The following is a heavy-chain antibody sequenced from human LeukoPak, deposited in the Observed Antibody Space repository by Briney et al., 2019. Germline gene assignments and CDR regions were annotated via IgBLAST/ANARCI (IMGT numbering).Heavy chain of an antibody. J-gene: IGHJ1*01. CDR3: VRDLMGSGSATAYLHH. Sequence: GGSLRLSCAASGFTFSDYSMNWVRQAPGKGLEWVSSISRSSRHVYYAGSVKGRFTISRDNAKNSLYLQMNSLRAEDMAVYFCVRDLMGSGSATAYLHHWGQGTLVTVSS. CDR2: ISRSSRHV. CDR1: GFTFSDYS. V-gene: IGHV3-21*01. D-gene: IGHD2-8*01.